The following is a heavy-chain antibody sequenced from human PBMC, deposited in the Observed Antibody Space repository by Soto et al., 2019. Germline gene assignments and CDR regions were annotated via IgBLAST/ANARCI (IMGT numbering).Heavy chain of an antibody. CDR3: ASLLQRFIAAAATD. CDR2: IIPIFGTA. Sequence: QVQLVQSGAEVKKPGSSVKVSCKASGGTFSSYAISWVRQAPGQGLEWMGGIIPIFGTANYAQKFQGRVTITADESTGTAYMVLSSLRSEDTAVYYCASLLQRFIAAAATDWGQGTLVTVSS. CDR1: GGTFSSYA. V-gene: IGHV1-69*01. J-gene: IGHJ4*02. D-gene: IGHD6-13*01.